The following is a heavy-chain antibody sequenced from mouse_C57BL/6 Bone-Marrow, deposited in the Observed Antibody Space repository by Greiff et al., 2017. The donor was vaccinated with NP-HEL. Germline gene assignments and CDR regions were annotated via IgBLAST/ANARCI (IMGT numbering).Heavy chain of an antibody. Sequence: EVTLVASEGGLVQPGSSMKLSCTASGFTFSDYYMAWVRQVPEKGLEWVANINYDGSSTYYLDSLKSRFIISRDNAKNILYLQMSSLKSEDTATYYCARVITTVVVNWYFDVWGTGTTVTVSS. D-gene: IGHD1-1*01. V-gene: IGHV5-16*01. CDR2: INYDGSST. J-gene: IGHJ1*03. CDR1: GFTFSDYY. CDR3: ARVITTVVVNWYFDV.